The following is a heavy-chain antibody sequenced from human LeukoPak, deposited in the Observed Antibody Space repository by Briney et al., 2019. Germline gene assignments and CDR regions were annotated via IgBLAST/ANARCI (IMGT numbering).Heavy chain of an antibody. CDR2: MNPNSGNT. J-gene: IGHJ4*02. D-gene: IGHD5-12*01. V-gene: IGHV1-8*01. Sequence: ASVKVSCKASGYTFTSYDINWVRQATGQGLEWMGWMNPNSGNTGYAQKFQGRVTMTRNTSISTAYMELSSLRSEDTAVYYCAREVMATISGGYYLDYWGQGTLVTVSS. CDR1: GYTFTSYD. CDR3: AREVMATISGGYYLDY.